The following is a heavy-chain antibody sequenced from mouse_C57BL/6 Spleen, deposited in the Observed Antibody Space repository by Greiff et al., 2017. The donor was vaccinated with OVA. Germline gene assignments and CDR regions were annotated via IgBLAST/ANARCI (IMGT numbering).Heavy chain of an antibody. Sequence: VKLMESGADLVRPGTSVKMSCKASGFTFTNYWIGWAQQMPGNGLEWIGDIYAGGGYTNYTEKVKGKVTLTADKSTNTAYMQFSSLTSEDSAIYYCARYYELAMDYWGQGTSVTVSS. V-gene: IGHV1-63*01. D-gene: IGHD2-4*01. CDR3: ARYYELAMDY. J-gene: IGHJ4*01. CDR2: IYAGGGYT. CDR1: GFTFTNYW.